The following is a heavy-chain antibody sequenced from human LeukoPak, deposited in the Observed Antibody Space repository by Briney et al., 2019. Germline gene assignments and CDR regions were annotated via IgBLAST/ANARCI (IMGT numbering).Heavy chain of an antibody. D-gene: IGHD5-12*01. CDR1: GFTFNIYA. V-gene: IGHV3-69-1*01. CDR3: ARDHRYAFDN. J-gene: IGHJ4*01. CDR2: VGGGPDI. Sequence: GGSLRLSCVASGFTFNIYAMSWVRQAPGKGLEWVAGVGGGPDIHYADSVKGRFTISRDKARNSLYLQMNSLRVEDTAMYYCARDHRYAFDNWGHGTLVTVSS.